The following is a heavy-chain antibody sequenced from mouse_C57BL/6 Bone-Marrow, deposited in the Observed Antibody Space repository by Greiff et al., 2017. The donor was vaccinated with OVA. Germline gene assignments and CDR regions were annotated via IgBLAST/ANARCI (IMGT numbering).Heavy chain of an antibody. Sequence: VQRVESGAELVRPGASVKLSCKASGYTFTDYYINWVKQRPGQGLEWIARIYPGSGNTYYNEKFKGKATLTAEKSSSTAYMQLSSLTSEDSAVYFCARRPLYYYGSSYGYFDVWGTGTTVTVSS. V-gene: IGHV1-76*01. CDR1: GYTFTDYY. D-gene: IGHD1-1*01. CDR3: ARRPLYYYGSSYGYFDV. CDR2: IYPGSGNT. J-gene: IGHJ1*03.